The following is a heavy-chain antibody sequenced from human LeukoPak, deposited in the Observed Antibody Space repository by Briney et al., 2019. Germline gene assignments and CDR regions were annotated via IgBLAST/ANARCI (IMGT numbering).Heavy chain of an antibody. CDR1: GFTFSSYG. J-gene: IGHJ6*02. D-gene: IGHD4-11*01. V-gene: IGHV3-33*01. Sequence: PGGSLRLSCAASGFTFSSYGMHWVRQAPGKGLEWVAVIWYDGSNKYYADSVKGRFTISRDNSKNTLYPQMNSLRAEDTAVYYCARERDYSNYATYGMDVWGQGTTVTVSS. CDR2: IWYDGSNK. CDR3: ARERDYSNYATYGMDV.